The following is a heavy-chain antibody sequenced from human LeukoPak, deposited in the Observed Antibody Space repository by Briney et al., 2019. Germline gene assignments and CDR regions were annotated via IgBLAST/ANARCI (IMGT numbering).Heavy chain of an antibody. D-gene: IGHD5-12*01. J-gene: IGHJ4*02. V-gene: IGHV4-59*01. CDR1: GGSISSYY. Sequence: SETLSLTCTVSGGSISSYYRSWLRQPPGKGLEWIGYIYYSGSTNYNPSLKSRVTISVDTSKNQFSLKLSSVTAADTAVYYCARDIVAVIWGQGTLVTVSS. CDR2: IYYSGST. CDR3: ARDIVAVI.